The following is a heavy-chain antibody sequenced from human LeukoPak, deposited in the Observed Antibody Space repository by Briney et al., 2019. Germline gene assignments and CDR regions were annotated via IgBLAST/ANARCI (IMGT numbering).Heavy chain of an antibody. CDR2: IYTGGNT. CDR3: ARGDDSGYYDYFDY. CDR1: GFTVDSNY. V-gene: IGHV3-53*01. J-gene: IGHJ4*02. D-gene: IGHD3-22*01. Sequence: GGSLRLSCAASGFTVDSNYLSWVRQAPGKGLEWVSTIYTGGNTYYAASVKGRSTISRDFSKNTVFLHMNSLRAEDTAMYYCARGDDSGYYDYFDYWGQGALVTVSS.